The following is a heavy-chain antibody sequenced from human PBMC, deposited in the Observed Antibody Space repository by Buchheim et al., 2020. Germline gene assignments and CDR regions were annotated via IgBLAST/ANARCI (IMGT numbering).Heavy chain of an antibody. J-gene: IGHJ4*02. Sequence: QVQLVESGGGVVKPGRSLRLSCAASGFTFSSYGMHWVRQAPGKGLEWVAVIWYDGSTKYYADSVQGRFTISRDNSKNTLYLEMNILRAEDTAVYYCARGGTIFRVVNDYFDYWGQGTL. V-gene: IGHV3-33*01. CDR1: GFTFSSYG. CDR3: ARGGTIFRVVNDYFDY. D-gene: IGHD3-3*01. CDR2: IWYDGSTK.